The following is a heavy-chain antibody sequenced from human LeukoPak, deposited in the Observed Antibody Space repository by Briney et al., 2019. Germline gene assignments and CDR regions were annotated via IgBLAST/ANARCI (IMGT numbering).Heavy chain of an antibody. J-gene: IGHJ4*02. CDR1: GFFFSSYA. D-gene: IGHD2/OR15-2a*01. V-gene: IGHV3-23*01. CDR3: AKDTLLHYFDY. CDR2: ISGSGGST. Sequence: GGYLRLYCAASGFFFSSYAMTWVRQAPGKGLEWVSAISGSGGSTYYADSVKGRFTISRDNSKNTLYLQMNSLRAEDTAVYYCAKDTLLHYFDYWGQGTLVTVSS.